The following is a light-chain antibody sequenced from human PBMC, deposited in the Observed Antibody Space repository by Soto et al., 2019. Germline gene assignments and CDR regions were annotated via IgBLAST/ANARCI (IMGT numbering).Light chain of an antibody. CDR3: ASLTTTNLA. V-gene: IGLV2-14*01. CDR2: EVS. CDR1: SSDVGAYNL. J-gene: IGLJ1*01. Sequence: QSALTQPASVSGSPGQSITISCTGTSSDVGAYNLVSWYQHHPDKAPKLMISEVSNRPSGVSDRFSGSKSGNTASLTISGLQAEDEADYYCASLTTTNLAFGTGTKVTFL.